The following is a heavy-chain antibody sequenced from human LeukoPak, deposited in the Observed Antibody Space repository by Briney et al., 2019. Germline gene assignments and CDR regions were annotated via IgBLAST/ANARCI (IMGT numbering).Heavy chain of an antibody. CDR3: ARVERYCSGTSCYSQDYFDY. Sequence: GGSLRLSCAASGFTFSSYEMNWVRQAPGKGLEWVSYISSSGSTIYYADSVKGRFTISRDNAKNTLYLQMNSLRAEDTAVYYCARVERYCSGTSCYSQDYFDYWGQGTLVTVSS. CDR1: GFTFSSYE. CDR2: ISSSGSTI. V-gene: IGHV3-48*03. D-gene: IGHD2-2*01. J-gene: IGHJ4*02.